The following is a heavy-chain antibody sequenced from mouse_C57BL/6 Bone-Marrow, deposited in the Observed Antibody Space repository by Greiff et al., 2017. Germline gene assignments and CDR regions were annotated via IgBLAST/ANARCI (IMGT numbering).Heavy chain of an antibody. D-gene: IGHD1-1*01. J-gene: IGHJ3*01. CDR3: AINNYYGAY. V-gene: IGHV1-74*01. CDR1: GYTFTSYW. CDR2: IHPTDSDT. Sequence: QVQLQQSGAELVKPGASVKVSCKASGYTFTSYWMHWVQQRPGQGLEWIGRIHPTDSDTTYNQKFTGKATLTVDKSSSTAYMQLSDLTSEDCAGDYCAINNYYGAYWGQGTLGTVSA.